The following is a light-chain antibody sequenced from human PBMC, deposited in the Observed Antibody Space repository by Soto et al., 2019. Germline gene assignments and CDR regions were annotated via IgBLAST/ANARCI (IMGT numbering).Light chain of an antibody. J-gene: IGKJ1*01. CDR1: QSVSNNY. Sequence: EIVLTQSPGTLALSPGERATLSCRTSQSVSNNYLAWYQEKPGQAPRLLIYGASSRATGIPDRFSGSGSGTDFTLSISRLDPEDFAVYSCQQYSILWTLGQGTQVEIK. V-gene: IGKV3-20*01. CDR2: GAS. CDR3: QQYSILWT.